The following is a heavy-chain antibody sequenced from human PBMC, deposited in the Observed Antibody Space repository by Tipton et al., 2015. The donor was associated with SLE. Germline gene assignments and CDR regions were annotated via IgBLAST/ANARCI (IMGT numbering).Heavy chain of an antibody. J-gene: IGHJ5*02. CDR3: ARDHHSWFDP. D-gene: IGHD4-11*01. CDR2: FYYIGST. Sequence: TLSLTCTVSGGSISSSDYYWGWIRQPPGKGLEWIGSFYYIGSTYYNPSPKSRVSISVDTSKNQFSLKLTSVTAADTAVYYCARDHHSWFDPWGQGTLVTVSS. CDR1: GGSISSSDYY. V-gene: IGHV4-39*07.